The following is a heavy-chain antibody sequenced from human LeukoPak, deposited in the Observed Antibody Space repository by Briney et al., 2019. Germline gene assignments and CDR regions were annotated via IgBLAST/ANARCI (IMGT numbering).Heavy chain of an antibody. CDR3: AREVADDFDC. D-gene: IGHD6-19*01. Sequence: GGSLRLSCAASGFSFSSYTLNWVRQAPGKGLEWVSSISPRNSYIYYADSVKGRFTISRDNAKNSLFLQMNSLTAEDTAVYYCAREVADDFDCWGQGTLVTVSS. V-gene: IGHV3-21*01. CDR2: ISPRNSYI. CDR1: GFSFSSYT. J-gene: IGHJ4*02.